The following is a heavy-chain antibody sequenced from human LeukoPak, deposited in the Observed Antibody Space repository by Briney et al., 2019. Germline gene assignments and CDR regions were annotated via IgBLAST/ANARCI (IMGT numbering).Heavy chain of an antibody. J-gene: IGHJ4*02. CDR3: ARGGPAGIVGAKGPLDY. Sequence: GASVKVSCKASGYTFTGYYMHWVRQAPGQGLEWMGWINPNSGGTNYAQKFQGRVTMTRDTSISTAYMELSRLRSDDTAVYYCARGGPAGIVGAKGPLDYWGQGTLVTVSS. CDR2: INPNSGGT. V-gene: IGHV1-2*02. D-gene: IGHD1-26*01. CDR1: GYTFTGYY.